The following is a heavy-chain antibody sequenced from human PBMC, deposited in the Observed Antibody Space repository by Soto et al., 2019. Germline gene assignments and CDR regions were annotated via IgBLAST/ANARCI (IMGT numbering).Heavy chain of an antibody. CDR1: GYTFTSYG. CDR3: ARDGLNVDTAMVLFDY. J-gene: IGHJ4*02. CDR2: ISAYNGNT. V-gene: IGHV1-18*04. D-gene: IGHD5-18*01. Sequence: AASVKVSCKASGYTFTSYGISWVRQAPGQGLEWMGWISAYNGNTNYAQKLQGRVTMTTDTSTSTAYMELGSLRSDDTAVYYCARDGLNVDTAMVLFDYWGQGTLVTVSS.